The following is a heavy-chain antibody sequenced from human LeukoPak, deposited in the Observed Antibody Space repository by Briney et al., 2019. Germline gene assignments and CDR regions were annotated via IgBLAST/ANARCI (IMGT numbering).Heavy chain of an antibody. CDR2: IYHSGST. Sequence: PSETLSLTCTVSGYSISSGYYWGWIRQPPGKGLEWIGEIYHSGSTNYNPSLKSRVTISVDKSKNQFSLKLSSVTAADTAVYYCAREDYDDSGAWYFDLWGRGTLVTVSS. V-gene: IGHV4-38-2*02. D-gene: IGHD3-3*01. J-gene: IGHJ2*01. CDR3: AREDYDDSGAWYFDL. CDR1: GYSISSGYY.